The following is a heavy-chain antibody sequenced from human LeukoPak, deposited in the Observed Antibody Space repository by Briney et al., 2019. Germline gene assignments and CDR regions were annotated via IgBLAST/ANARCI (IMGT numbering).Heavy chain of an antibody. V-gene: IGHV1-69*13. D-gene: IGHD5-18*01. Sequence: SVKLSCTSSGGTFSIYAISWVRQAPGQGFEWVGGILPIFGTANYAQKFQGRVTITADESTSTAYMELSSLRSEDTAVYYCARGIVDTAMLYYFDYWGQGTLVTVSS. CDR1: GGTFSIYA. CDR2: ILPIFGTA. CDR3: ARGIVDTAMLYYFDY. J-gene: IGHJ4*02.